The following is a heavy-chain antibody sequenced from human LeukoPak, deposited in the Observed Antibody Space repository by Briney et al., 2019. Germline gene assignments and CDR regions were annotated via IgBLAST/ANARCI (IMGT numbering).Heavy chain of an antibody. D-gene: IGHD3-22*01. CDR3: ARGVQPADTGITMIVVPLMRYNWFDP. CDR1: GYSISSGYY. J-gene: IGHJ5*02. V-gene: IGHV4-38-2*02. Sequence: PSETLSLTCTVSGYSISSGYYWGWIRQPPGKGLEWIGSIYYSGSTYYNPSLKSRVTISVDTSKNQFSLKLSSVTAADTAVYYCARGVQPADTGITMIVVPLMRYNWFDPWGQGTLVTVSS. CDR2: IYYSGST.